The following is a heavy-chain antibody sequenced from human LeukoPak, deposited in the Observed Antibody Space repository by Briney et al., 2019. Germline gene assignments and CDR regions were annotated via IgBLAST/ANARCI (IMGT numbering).Heavy chain of an antibody. Sequence: GGSLRLSCAASDFTFSRYSMNWFRQAPGAGLEWVSSISSGGHNIFYADPVKGRFTISRDNAKNSLYLQMNGLRVDDTAVYYCAKDPLVSSQEYFDYWGQGTLVTVSS. V-gene: IGHV3-21*01. CDR2: ISSGGHNI. D-gene: IGHD2-2*01. J-gene: IGHJ4*02. CDR3: AKDPLVSSQEYFDY. CDR1: DFTFSRYS.